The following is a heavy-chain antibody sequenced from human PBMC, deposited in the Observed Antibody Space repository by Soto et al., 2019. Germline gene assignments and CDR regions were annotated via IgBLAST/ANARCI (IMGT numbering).Heavy chain of an antibody. CDR1: GTSFSDNY. V-gene: IGHV4-34*01. D-gene: IGHD3-3*01. Sequence: SETLSLTCAVYGTSFSDNYWSWIRQPPGKGLEWIGEIRHSGSTNYNPSLKSRVTISVDTSKNQFSLELTSVTAADTAVYYCARAGAFGITIFGVVTDYYYYYMDVWGKGTTVT. J-gene: IGHJ6*03. CDR2: IRHSGST. CDR3: ARAGAFGITIFGVVTDYYYYYMDV.